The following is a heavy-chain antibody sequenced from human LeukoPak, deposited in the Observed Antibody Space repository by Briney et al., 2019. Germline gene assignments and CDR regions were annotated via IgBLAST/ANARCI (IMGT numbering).Heavy chain of an antibody. D-gene: IGHD6-19*01. CDR2: ISVSGGRT. J-gene: IGHJ3*02. CDR1: GFTFSTYA. CDR3: AKAGSTSGWHAGNAFDI. Sequence: GGSLRLSCAASGFTFSTYAMSWVRQAPGKGLEWVSTISVSGGRTYYADSVKGRLTISRDNSKNTLHLQMNSLRAGDTAVYFCAKAGSTSGWHAGNAFDIWGQGTMVTVSS. V-gene: IGHV3-23*01.